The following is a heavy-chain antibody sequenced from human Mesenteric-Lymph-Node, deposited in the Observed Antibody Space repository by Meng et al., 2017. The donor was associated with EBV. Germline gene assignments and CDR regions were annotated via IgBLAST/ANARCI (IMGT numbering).Heavy chain of an antibody. CDR3: AKDTAIGPSDY. D-gene: IGHD4-17*01. V-gene: IGHV3-74*01. J-gene: IGHJ4*02. Sequence: DSVKGRFTISRDNAKNTLCLQMTSLRAEDTAIYYCAKDTAIGPSDYWGQGTLVTVSS.